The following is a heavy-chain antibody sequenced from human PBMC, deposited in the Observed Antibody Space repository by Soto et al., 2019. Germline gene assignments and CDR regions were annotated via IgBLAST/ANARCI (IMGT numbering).Heavy chain of an antibody. CDR1: GGSISSNNYF. CDR2: VHYSGGT. D-gene: IGHD2-15*01. J-gene: IGHJ4*02. CDR3: ASIVVGATGHTDFDH. V-gene: IGHV4-39*01. Sequence: QLQESGPGLVKPSETLSLTCSVSGGSISSNNYFWGWIRQPPGKGLEFVVSVHYSGGTYYKPALKSRVTVSLDTSKNQFSLRLMSVSAADTAVYYCASIVVGATGHTDFDHWGQGTLVTVSS.